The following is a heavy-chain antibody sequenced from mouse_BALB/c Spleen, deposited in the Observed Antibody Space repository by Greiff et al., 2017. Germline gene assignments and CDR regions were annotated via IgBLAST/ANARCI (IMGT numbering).Heavy chain of an antibody. D-gene: IGHD2-2*01. J-gene: IGHJ2*01. V-gene: IGHV3-6*02. CDR3: ARGLPYYFDY. Sequence: VQLQQSGPGLVKPSQSLSLTCSVTGYSITSGYYWNWIRQFPGNKLEWMGYISYDGSNNYNPSLKNRISITRDTSKNQFFLKLNSVTTEDTATYYCARGLPYYFDYWGQGTTLTVSS. CDR2: ISYDGSN. CDR1: GYSITSGYY.